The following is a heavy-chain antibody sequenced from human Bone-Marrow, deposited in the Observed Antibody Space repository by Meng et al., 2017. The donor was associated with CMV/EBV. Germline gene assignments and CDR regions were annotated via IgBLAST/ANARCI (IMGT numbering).Heavy chain of an antibody. D-gene: IGHD3-9*01. CDR3: AKNAQAHYDILTGYYKEERCFDY. V-gene: IGHV1-69*10. CDR1: GGTFSSYA. CDR2: IIPILNIA. J-gene: IGHJ4*02. Sequence: SVKVSCKASGGTFSSYAISWVRQAPGQGLEWMGGIIPILNIANYAQKFQGRVTITADKSTSTAYMELSRLRSEDTAIYYCAKNAQAHYDILTGYYKEERCFDYWGQGTLVTVSS.